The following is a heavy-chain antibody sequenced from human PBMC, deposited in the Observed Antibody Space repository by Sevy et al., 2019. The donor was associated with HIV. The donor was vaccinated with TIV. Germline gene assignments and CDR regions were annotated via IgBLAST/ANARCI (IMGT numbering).Heavy chain of an antibody. D-gene: IGHD2-2*01. CDR2: IWYDGSNK. J-gene: IGHJ6*02. Sequence: GGSLRLSCAASGFTFSSYGMHWVRQAPGKGLEWVAVIWYDGSNKYYADSVKGRFTISRDNSKNALYLKMNSLRAEDTAVYYCARGGCSSTSCYGPNYYGMDVWGQGTTVTVSS. V-gene: IGHV3-33*01. CDR1: GFTFSSYG. CDR3: ARGGCSSTSCYGPNYYGMDV.